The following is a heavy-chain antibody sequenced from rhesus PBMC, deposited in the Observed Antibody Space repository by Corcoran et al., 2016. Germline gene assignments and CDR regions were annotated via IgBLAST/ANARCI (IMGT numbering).Heavy chain of an antibody. CDR2: IYGSSTNT. CDR3: ARDLGGVID. J-gene: IGHJ4*01. D-gene: IGHD3-34*01. CDR1: GGSISDSSW. Sequence: QVQLQESGPGVVKPSETLSLTCAVSGGSISDSSWWSWIRAPPGKGLEWIGYIYGSSTNTNYNPSLKSRVTISKDTSKNQFSLKLSSVTAADTAVYYCARDLGGVIDWGQGVLVTVSS. V-gene: IGHV4S10*01.